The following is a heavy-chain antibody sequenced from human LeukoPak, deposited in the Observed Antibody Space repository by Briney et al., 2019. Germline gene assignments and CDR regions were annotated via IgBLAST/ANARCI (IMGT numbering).Heavy chain of an antibody. D-gene: IGHD3-3*01. J-gene: IGHJ6*03. CDR2: ISGSGGST. Sequence: GGSLRLSCAASGFTFSSYAMSWVRQAPGKGLEWVSAISGSGGSTYYADSVKGRFTISRDNSKNTLYLQMNSLRAEDTAVYYCAKAGPALDDFWSGYYRGHYYYMDVWGKGTTVTVSS. CDR1: GFTFSSYA. V-gene: IGHV3-23*01. CDR3: AKAGPALDDFWSGYYRGHYYYMDV.